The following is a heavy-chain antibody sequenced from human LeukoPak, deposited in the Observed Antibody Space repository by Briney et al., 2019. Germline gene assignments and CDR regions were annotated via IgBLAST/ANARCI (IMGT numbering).Heavy chain of an antibody. V-gene: IGHV3-33*01. J-gene: IGHJ4*02. CDR1: GFTFSSYG. CDR3: ARGLVSGGEEYYFDY. D-gene: IGHD3-10*01. CDR2: IWYDGSNK. Sequence: GGSLRLSCAASGFTFSSYGMHWVRQAPGKGLEWVAVIWYDGSNKYYADSVKGRFTISRDNSKNTLYLQMNSLRAEDTAVYYYARGLVSGGEEYYFDYWGQGTLVTVSS.